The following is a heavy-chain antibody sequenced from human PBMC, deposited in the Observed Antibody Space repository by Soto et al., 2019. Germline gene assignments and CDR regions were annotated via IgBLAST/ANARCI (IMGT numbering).Heavy chain of an antibody. V-gene: IGHV5-51*01. Sequence: GESLKISCKGSGYSFTSYWIGWVRQMPGKGLEWMGIIYPGDSDTRYSPSFQGQVTISADKSISTAYLQWSSLRASDTAMYYCARVASRVVMPACYYYYGMDVWGQGTTVTVSS. J-gene: IGHJ6*02. D-gene: IGHD3-3*01. CDR1: GYSFTSYW. CDR3: ARVASRVVMPACYYYYGMDV. CDR2: IYPGDSDT.